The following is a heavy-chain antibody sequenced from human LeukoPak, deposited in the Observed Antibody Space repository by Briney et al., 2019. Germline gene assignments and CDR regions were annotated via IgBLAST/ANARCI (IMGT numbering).Heavy chain of an antibody. CDR1: GFTFDDYG. Sequence: GGSLRLSCAASGFTFDDYGMSWVRQAPGKGLEWVSGINWNGGSTGYADSVKGRFTISRDNAKNSLYLQMNSLRAEDTALYYCARGTNYYDSSGYKQVFDYWGQGTLVTVSS. D-gene: IGHD3-22*01. J-gene: IGHJ4*02. CDR3: ARGTNYYDSSGYKQVFDY. V-gene: IGHV3-20*04. CDR2: INWNGGST.